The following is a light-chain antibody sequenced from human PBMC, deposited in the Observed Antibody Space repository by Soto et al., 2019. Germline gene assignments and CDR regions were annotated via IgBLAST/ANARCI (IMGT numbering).Light chain of an antibody. J-gene: IGLJ3*02. Sequence: QSVLTQPASVSGAPGQSITISCTGTSSDVGTYNLVSWYQQHPGKAPKLMISEDTKRPSGVSYRFSGSKSGITASLTISGLQAEDEADYYCCSYAAGSTWVFGGGTQLTVL. CDR1: SSDVGTYNL. CDR2: EDT. CDR3: CSYAAGSTWV. V-gene: IGLV2-23*01.